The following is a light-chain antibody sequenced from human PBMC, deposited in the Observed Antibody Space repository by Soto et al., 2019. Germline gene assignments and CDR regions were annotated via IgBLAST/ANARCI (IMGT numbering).Light chain of an antibody. V-gene: IGKV1-39*01. CDR2: AAS. CDR3: QQSYTTPQT. Sequence: DILMTQSPSSLSASVGDRVTITCRASQSIISYLNWYQQKPGKAPTRLIYAASSLQRGVPSRFSGSGSGTDFTLTISSLQPEDCATYYCQQSYTTPQTFGQGTKVEIK. J-gene: IGKJ1*01. CDR1: QSIISY.